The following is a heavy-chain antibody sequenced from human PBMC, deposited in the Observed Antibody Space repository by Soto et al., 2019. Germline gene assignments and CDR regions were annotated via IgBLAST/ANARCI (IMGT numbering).Heavy chain of an antibody. CDR2: ISHDGSKK. CDR3: AKDSSIHPFDY. J-gene: IGHJ4*02. Sequence: QVQLVESGGGMVQPGTSLRLSCAASGFTFSTYVMHWVRQAPGKGLEWVSFISHDGSKKQCADSVKGRFSISRDNSKNMLYLQMDSLRLEDTAVYYCAKDSSIHPFDYWGQGTLVAVSS. CDR1: GFTFSTYV. D-gene: IGHD2-2*01. V-gene: IGHV3-30*18.